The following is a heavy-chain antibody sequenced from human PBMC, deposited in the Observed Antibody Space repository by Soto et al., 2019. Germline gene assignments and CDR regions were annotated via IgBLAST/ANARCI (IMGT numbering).Heavy chain of an antibody. V-gene: IGHV3-23*01. CDR3: AKSPWEEAAYHFDY. Sequence: GGSLRLSCEVSGLTFSNYAFSWVRQAPGKGLEWVSTISGSGGSTYSADSVKGRFTVSRDNSKNTLYLQMNSLRVEDTAIYFCAKSPWEEAAYHFDYWGQGTLVTVSS. J-gene: IGHJ4*02. D-gene: IGHD1-26*01. CDR1: GLTFSNYA. CDR2: ISGSGGST.